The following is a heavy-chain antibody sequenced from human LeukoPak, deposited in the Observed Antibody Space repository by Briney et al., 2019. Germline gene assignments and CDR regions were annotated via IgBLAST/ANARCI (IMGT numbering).Heavy chain of an antibody. CDR1: GFTSSSYG. Sequence: GGSLRLSCAASGFTSSSYGMHWVRQAPGKGLAWVAFIRYDGSNKYYADSVKGRFTISRDNSKNTLYLQMNSLRAEDTAVYYCAKDNLNAISGYDYWYYFDYWGQGTLVTVSS. J-gene: IGHJ4*02. CDR3: AKDNLNAISGYDYWYYFDY. CDR2: IRYDGSNK. D-gene: IGHD5-12*01. V-gene: IGHV3-30*02.